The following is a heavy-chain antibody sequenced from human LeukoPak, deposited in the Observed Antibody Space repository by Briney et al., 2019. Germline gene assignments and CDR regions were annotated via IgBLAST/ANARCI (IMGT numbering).Heavy chain of an antibody. CDR1: GFTFSSYW. CDR3: IRTLIVATSPYMDV. D-gene: IGHD5-12*01. V-gene: IGHV3-74*01. Sequence: GGSLRLSCAASGFTFSSYWMHWVRQALGKGLVWVSRVNSDGTGTTYADSVEGRFTISRDNAKNTLVLQMNSLRAEDTAIYYCIRTLIVATSPYMDVWGKGTTVTVSS. CDR2: VNSDGTGT. J-gene: IGHJ6*03.